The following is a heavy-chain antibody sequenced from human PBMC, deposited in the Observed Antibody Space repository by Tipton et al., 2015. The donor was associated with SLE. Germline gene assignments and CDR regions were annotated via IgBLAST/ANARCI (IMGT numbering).Heavy chain of an antibody. CDR2: IYYSGST. J-gene: IGHJ3*02. V-gene: IGHV4-30-4*08. D-gene: IGHD4-11*01. CDR1: GGSISSGGYY. CDR3: VRDRKDYSDFGALDI. Sequence: TLSLTCTVSGGSISSGGYYWSWIRQHPGKGLEWIGYIYYSGSTYYNPSLQSRATISVDTSENQFSLKLSSVTAADTAVYHCVRDRKDYSDFGALDIWDQGTMVSVSS.